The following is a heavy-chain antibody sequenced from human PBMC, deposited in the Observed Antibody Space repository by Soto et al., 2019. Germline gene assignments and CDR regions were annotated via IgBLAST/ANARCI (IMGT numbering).Heavy chain of an antibody. D-gene: IGHD6-6*01. CDR1: GYTFTGYY. Sequence: QVQLGQSGAEVKKPGASVKVSCKAAGYTFTGYYMPWVRQAPGQGLEWMGWINPNSGGTNYAQKFQGRVIITSDTSISAAYMELSRLRSDDTAVYYCARERQLGGGYGMDVWGQGTTGTVSS. CDR2: INPNSGGT. CDR3: ARERQLGGGYGMDV. J-gene: IGHJ6*02. V-gene: IGHV1-2*02.